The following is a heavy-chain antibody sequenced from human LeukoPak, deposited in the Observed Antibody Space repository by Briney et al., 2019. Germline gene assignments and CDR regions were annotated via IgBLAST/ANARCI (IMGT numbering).Heavy chain of an antibody. CDR3: ARVGFEYGDNRWFDP. Sequence: ASVKVSCKASGYTFTGYYMHWVRQAPGQGLEWMGWINPNSGGTNYAQKFQGRVTMTRDTSIRTAYMELSRLRSDDTAVYYCARVGFEYGDNRWFDPWGQGTLVTVSS. CDR2: INPNSGGT. CDR1: GYTFTGYY. D-gene: IGHD4-17*01. J-gene: IGHJ5*02. V-gene: IGHV1-2*02.